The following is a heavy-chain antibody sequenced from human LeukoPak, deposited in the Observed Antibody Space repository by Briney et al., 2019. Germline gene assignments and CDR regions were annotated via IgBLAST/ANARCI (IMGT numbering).Heavy chain of an antibody. CDR2: IYYSGST. D-gene: IGHD2-8*02. Sequence: TSETLSLTCTVSGGSISSSSYYWGWIRQPPGKGLEWIGSIYYSGSTYYNPSLKSRVTISVDTSKNQFSLKLSSVTAADTAVYYCARGLVRRAFDPWGQGTLVTVSS. J-gene: IGHJ5*02. CDR3: ARGLVRRAFDP. CDR1: GGSISSSSYY. V-gene: IGHV4-39*01.